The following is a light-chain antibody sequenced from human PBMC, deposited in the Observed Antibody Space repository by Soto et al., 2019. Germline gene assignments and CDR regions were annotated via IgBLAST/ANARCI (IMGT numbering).Light chain of an antibody. CDR1: SSNIGAGYD. Sequence: QSVLTQPPSVSGAPGQRVTISCTGSSSNIGAGYDVHWYQHLPGAAPKLFIYSNTNRPSGVPDRFSGSRSGTSASLAITGLQAEDEADYYCQSYDSSLSGYVFGTGTKVPVL. J-gene: IGLJ1*01. V-gene: IGLV1-40*01. CDR3: QSYDSSLSGYV. CDR2: SNT.